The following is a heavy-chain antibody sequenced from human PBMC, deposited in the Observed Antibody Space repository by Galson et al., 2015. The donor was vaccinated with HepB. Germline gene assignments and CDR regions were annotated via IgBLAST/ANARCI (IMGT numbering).Heavy chain of an antibody. V-gene: IGHV3-9*01. CDR3: AKAGLPDTEVPYYFDY. D-gene: IGHD5-18*01. Sequence: SLRLSCAASGFTFDDYAMHWVRQAPGKGLEWVSGISWNSGSIGYADSVKGRFTISRDNAKNSLYLQMNSLRAEDTALYYCAKAGLPDTEVPYYFDYWGQGTLVTVSS. J-gene: IGHJ4*02. CDR1: GFTFDDYA. CDR2: ISWNSGSI.